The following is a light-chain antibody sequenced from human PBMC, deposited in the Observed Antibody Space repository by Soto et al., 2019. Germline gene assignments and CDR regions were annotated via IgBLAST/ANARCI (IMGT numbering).Light chain of an antibody. CDR2: KAS. CDR3: QQYYSYPWT. J-gene: IGKJ1*01. Sequence: DIQMTQSPSTLSASVGDRVTITCRASQGVYSWLAWYQQIPGKAPKLLMYKASTLQSGVPSRFSGSESGTEFTLTISSLQPDDFATYYCQQYYSYPWTFGQGTKVEI. CDR1: QGVYSW. V-gene: IGKV1-5*03.